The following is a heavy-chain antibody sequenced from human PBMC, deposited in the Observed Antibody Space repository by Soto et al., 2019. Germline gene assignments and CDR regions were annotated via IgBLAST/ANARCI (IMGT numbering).Heavy chain of an antibody. D-gene: IGHD3-9*01. V-gene: IGHV3-30*03. CDR3: ATSRRAYYDILTGYYLFDY. J-gene: IGHJ4*02. CDR2: ISYDGSNK. CDR1: GFTFSSYG. Sequence: GGSLRLSCAASGFTFSSYGMHWVRQAPGKGLEWVAVISYDGSNKYYADSVKGRFTISRDNSKNTLYLQMNSLRAEDTAVYYCATSRRAYYDILTGYYLFDYWGQGTLVTVSS.